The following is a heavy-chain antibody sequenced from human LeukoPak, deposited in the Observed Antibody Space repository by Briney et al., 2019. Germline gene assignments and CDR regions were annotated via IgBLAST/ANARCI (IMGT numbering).Heavy chain of an antibody. J-gene: IGHJ4*02. V-gene: IGHV3-23*01. Sequence: GGSLRLSCAASGFTFTNYAMSWVRQAPGKGLEWVSAISGSAGSTYHADSVKGRFTISRDNSKNTLYLQMNSLRAEDTAIYYCAKDPTTVVTPYYFDYWGQGTLVTVSS. CDR1: GFTFTNYA. CDR3: AKDPTTVVTPYYFDY. CDR2: ISGSAGST. D-gene: IGHD4-23*01.